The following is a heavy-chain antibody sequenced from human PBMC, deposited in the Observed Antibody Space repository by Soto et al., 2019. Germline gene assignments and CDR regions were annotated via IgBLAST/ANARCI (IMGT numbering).Heavy chain of an antibody. CDR2: IYYSGST. V-gene: IGHV4-59*01. CDR1: GGSISSYY. J-gene: IGHJ4*02. CDR3: ARVNWGVRANFDY. Sequence: PSETLSLTCTVSGGSISSYYWSWIRQPPGKGLEWIGYIYYSGSTNYNPPLKSRVTISVDTSKNQFSLKLSSVTAADTAVYYCARVNWGVRANFDYWGQGSLVIAPQ. D-gene: IGHD7-27*01.